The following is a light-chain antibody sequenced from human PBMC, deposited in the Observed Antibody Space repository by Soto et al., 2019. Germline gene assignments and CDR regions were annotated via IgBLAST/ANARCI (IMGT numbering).Light chain of an antibody. Sequence: EIVLTQSPGTLSLSPGERATLSCSARQSVSSRYLAWYQQKPGQAPRLVIYGASSRAPGIPDRFSGSGAGTDFTLTISRLEPVDFAVYYCQQYFSLGDTCGEVTKLEIK. CDR3: QQYFSLGDT. CDR2: GAS. J-gene: IGKJ2*01. CDR1: QSVSSRY. V-gene: IGKV3-20*01.